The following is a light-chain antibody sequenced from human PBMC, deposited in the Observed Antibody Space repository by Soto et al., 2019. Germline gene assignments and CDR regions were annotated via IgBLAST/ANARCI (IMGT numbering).Light chain of an antibody. CDR2: EGT. V-gene: IGLV2-23*01. CDR1: NNL. CDR3: CAYVGARSYV. J-gene: IGLJ1*01. Sequence: QSVLTQPASVSGSPGQSITISCTGTNNLVSWYQQHPGKAPKVVVYEGTKRPSGVSNRFSGSNSGGTASLTISGLQAKDEASYSCCAYVGARSYVFGPGTKVTV.